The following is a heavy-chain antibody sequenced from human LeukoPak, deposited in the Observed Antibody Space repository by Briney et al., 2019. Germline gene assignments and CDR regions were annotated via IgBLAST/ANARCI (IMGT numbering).Heavy chain of an antibody. CDR2: IIPILGIA. D-gene: IGHD1-26*01. J-gene: IGHJ6*02. CDR3: AREGFGSYYYYYGVDV. Sequence: ASVKVSCKASGGTFSSYAISWVRQAPGQGLEWMGRIIPILGIANYAQKFQGRVTITADKSTSTAYMELSSLRSEDTAVYYCAREGFGSYYYYYGVDVWGQGTTVTVSS. CDR1: GGTFSSYA. V-gene: IGHV1-69*04.